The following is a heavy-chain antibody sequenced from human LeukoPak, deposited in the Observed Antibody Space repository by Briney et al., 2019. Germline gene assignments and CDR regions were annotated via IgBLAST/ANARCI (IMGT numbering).Heavy chain of an antibody. V-gene: IGHV4-39*07. CDR1: GGSISSSSYY. CDR2: INDSGNS. J-gene: IGHJ4*02. Sequence: PSETLSLTCTVSGGSISSSSYYWGWIRQPPGKGLEWIGDINDSGNSKYNPSLKSRVTISVDPSKNQFSLKVISVTAADTAVYYCARGDDGPPHYLDYWGQETLVTVSS. D-gene: IGHD4/OR15-4a*01. CDR3: ARGDDGPPHYLDY.